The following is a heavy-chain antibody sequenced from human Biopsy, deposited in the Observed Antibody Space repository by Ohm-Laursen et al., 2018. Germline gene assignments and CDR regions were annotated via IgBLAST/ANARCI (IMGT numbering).Heavy chain of an antibody. J-gene: IGHJ6*02. D-gene: IGHD3-9*01. Sequence: SVKVSCKAPGGTFSNYGVNWVRQAPGQGLEWMGIIKPTGGTTSYAEKFQGRVTLTRDTSTGTVYLELNSLIYEDTALYYCARDETGSSVFGPYYYGMDVWGQGTTVTVSS. CDR3: ARDETGSSVFGPYYYGMDV. CDR2: IKPTGGTT. V-gene: IGHV1-46*01. CDR1: GGTFSNYG.